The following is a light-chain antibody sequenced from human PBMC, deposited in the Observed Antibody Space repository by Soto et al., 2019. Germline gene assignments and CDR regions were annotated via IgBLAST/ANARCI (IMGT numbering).Light chain of an antibody. CDR3: QQYYSTPPT. V-gene: IGKV4-1*01. CDR2: WAS. CDR1: QSVLYSANNKNY. J-gene: IGKJ1*01. Sequence: DIVMTQSPDSLAVSLGERATINCKSSQSVLYSANNKNYLSWYQQKPGQPSKLLIYWASTREAGVPDRFSGSASGTDFTLPISSLQAEDVAVYYCQQYYSTPPTFGQGTKVEIK.